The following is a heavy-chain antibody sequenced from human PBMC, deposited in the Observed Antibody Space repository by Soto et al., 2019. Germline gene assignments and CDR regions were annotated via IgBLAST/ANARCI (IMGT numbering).Heavy chain of an antibody. Sequence: EVQLLESGGGLVQPGGSLRLSCAASGFTFSSYAMSWVRQAPGKGLEWVSAISGSGGSTYYADSVKGRFTISRDNSKNTMYLQMNRLRAEDTAVYYCAKDRDIVVVPAAILEFDYWGQGTLVTVSS. CDR1: GFTFSSYA. CDR3: AKDRDIVVVPAAILEFDY. D-gene: IGHD2-2*02. V-gene: IGHV3-23*01. CDR2: ISGSGGST. J-gene: IGHJ4*02.